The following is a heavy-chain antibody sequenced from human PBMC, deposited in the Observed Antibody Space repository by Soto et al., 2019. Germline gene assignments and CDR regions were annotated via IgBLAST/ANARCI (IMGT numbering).Heavy chain of an antibody. CDR3: ARDAAPYCGGDCYGGRFDY. Sequence: VQLVESGGGVVQPGRSLRLSCAASGFTFSSYAMHWVRQAPGKGLEWVAVISYDGSNKYYADSVKGRFTISRDNSKNTLYLQMNSLRAEDTAVYYCARDAAPYCGGDCYGGRFDYWGQGTLVTVSS. J-gene: IGHJ4*02. CDR2: ISYDGSNK. CDR1: GFTFSSYA. D-gene: IGHD2-21*02. V-gene: IGHV3-30-3*01.